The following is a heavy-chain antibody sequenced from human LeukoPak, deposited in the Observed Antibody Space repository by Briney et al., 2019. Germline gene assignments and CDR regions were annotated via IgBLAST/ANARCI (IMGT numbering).Heavy chain of an antibody. Sequence: PSETLSLTCTVSADSVSSGHYYWGWIRQPPGKGLEWIGTFSYSGSTNYNPSLKSRVTISVDTSKNQFSLKLSSVTAADTAVYYCARVSYSSGWYDDYFDYWGQGTLVTVSS. V-gene: IGHV4-61*01. J-gene: IGHJ4*02. D-gene: IGHD6-19*01. CDR2: FSYSGST. CDR1: ADSVSSGHYY. CDR3: ARVSYSSGWYDDYFDY.